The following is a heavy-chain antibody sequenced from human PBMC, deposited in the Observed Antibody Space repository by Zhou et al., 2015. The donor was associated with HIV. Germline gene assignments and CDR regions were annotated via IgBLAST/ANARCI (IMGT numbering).Heavy chain of an antibody. CDR2: IIPIFGTA. CDR3: AREGWGSWYFDL. D-gene: IGHD7-27*01. Sequence: QVQLMQSGAEVKKPGSSVKVSCKASGGTFSSYAINWVRQAPGQGLEWMGGIIPIFGTAKYAQKFQGRVTITADESTSSAYMELRSLRSEDTAVYYCAREGWGSWYFDLWGRGTLVSVSS. J-gene: IGHJ2*01. CDR1: GGTFSSYA. V-gene: IGHV1-69*01.